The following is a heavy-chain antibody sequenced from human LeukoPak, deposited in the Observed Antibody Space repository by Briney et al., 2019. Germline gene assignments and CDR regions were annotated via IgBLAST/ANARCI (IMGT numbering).Heavy chain of an antibody. CDR3: ARDHNYAFDN. Sequence: GGSLRLSCTASGFPFIEYSMNWVRQVPGKGLEWISYIGIDSGNTKYADSVRGRFTIYADKAKNSLYLQMNSLRVEDTAVYYCARDHNYAFDNWGQGTLVSVAS. J-gene: IGHJ4*02. CDR2: IGIDSGNT. D-gene: IGHD1-1*01. V-gene: IGHV3-48*01. CDR1: GFPFIEYS.